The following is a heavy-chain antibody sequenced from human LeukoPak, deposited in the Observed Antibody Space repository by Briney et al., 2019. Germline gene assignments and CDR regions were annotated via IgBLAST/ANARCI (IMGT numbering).Heavy chain of an antibody. J-gene: IGHJ4*02. Sequence: SETLSLTCSVSGGSISSYYWSWIRQPAGKGLECTSGSTNYNPSLKSRVTMSVDTSKNQFSLKLSSVTAADTAVYYCARGRIAVAGALGYWGQGTLVTVSS. CDR3: ARGRIAVAGALGY. V-gene: IGHV4-4*07. D-gene: IGHD6-19*01. CDR2: TSGST. CDR1: GGSISSYY.